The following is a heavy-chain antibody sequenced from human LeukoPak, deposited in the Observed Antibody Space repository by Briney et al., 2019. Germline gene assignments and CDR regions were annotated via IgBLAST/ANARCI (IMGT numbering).Heavy chain of an antibody. D-gene: IGHD6-13*01. CDR2: MYHSGDT. Sequence: SETLSLTCTVSGYSVSSGYYWGWIRQPPGKGLEWIGSMYHSGDTYYNPSLKSRVTISVDTSKNQLSLKLSSVTAADTAVYYCARPLGIAAAGILLDAFDIWGQGTMVTVSS. J-gene: IGHJ3*02. CDR1: GYSVSSGYY. V-gene: IGHV4-38-2*02. CDR3: ARPLGIAAAGILLDAFDI.